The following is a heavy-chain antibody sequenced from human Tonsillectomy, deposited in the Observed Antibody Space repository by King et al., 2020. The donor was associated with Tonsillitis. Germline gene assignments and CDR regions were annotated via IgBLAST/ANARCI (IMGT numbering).Heavy chain of an antibody. Sequence: QLQESGPGLVKPSETLSLPCTVSGGSISSYYWSWIRQPPGKGLEGIGYIYYSGSTNYNPSLKSRVTISVDTSKNQFSLKLSSVTAADTAVYYCARLGIAVAGTSSFDYWGQGTLVTVSS. V-gene: IGHV4-59*08. CDR1: GGSISSYY. D-gene: IGHD6-19*01. J-gene: IGHJ4*02. CDR2: IYYSGST. CDR3: ARLGIAVAGTSSFDY.